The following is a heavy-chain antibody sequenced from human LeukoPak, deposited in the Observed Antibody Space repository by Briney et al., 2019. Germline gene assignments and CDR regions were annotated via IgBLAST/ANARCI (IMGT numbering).Heavy chain of an antibody. D-gene: IGHD1-14*01. V-gene: IGHV3-48*03. CDR3: ANARGTPSNNHRFDP. J-gene: IGHJ5*02. CDR2: ITSSGSTI. CDR1: GFTFSSYE. Sequence: PGGSLRLSCAASGFTFSSYEMNWVRQAPGKGLEWVSCITSSGSTIYYADSVKGRFTISRDNAKNSLYLQMNSLTAEDTAVYYCANARGTPSNNHRFDPWGQGTLVTVSS.